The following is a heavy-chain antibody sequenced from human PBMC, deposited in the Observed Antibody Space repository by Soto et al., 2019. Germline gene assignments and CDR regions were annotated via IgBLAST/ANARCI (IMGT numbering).Heavy chain of an antibody. V-gene: IGHV3-23*01. Sequence: EVQLLESGGGLVQPGGSLRLSCAASGFTFSSYAMSWVRQAPGKGLEWVSAISGSGGSTYYADSVKGRFTISRDNSNNMLYLQMNSLRAEDTAVYYCAKMYYYDSSGYFDYWGQGTLVTVSS. J-gene: IGHJ4*02. D-gene: IGHD3-22*01. CDR2: ISGSGGST. CDR3: AKMYYYDSSGYFDY. CDR1: GFTFSSYA.